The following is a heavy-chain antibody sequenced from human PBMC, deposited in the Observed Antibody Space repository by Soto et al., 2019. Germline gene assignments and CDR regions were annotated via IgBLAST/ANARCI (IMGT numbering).Heavy chain of an antibody. D-gene: IGHD3-16*01. CDR2: SDHRGST. CDR3: ARLGVGMASLEGDY. CDR1: GYSISIGDY. J-gene: IGHJ4*02. Sequence: WETLALTCAVSGYSISIGDYSGWIRQPPGEGLEWIVSSDHRGSTYYNPSLKSRVTISVDTSKNQFSLNLSSVTAADTAVYYFARLGVGMASLEGDYWGQGTLVTVSS. V-gene: IGHV4-38-2*01.